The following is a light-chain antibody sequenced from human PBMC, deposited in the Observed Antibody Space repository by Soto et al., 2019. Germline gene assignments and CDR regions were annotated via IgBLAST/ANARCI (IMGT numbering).Light chain of an antibody. V-gene: IGLV2-14*03. Sequence: QSALTQPASMSGSPGQSIAISCTGTNSDVGNYNYVSWYQQYPGKAPRVLIYDVSKRPSGVSDRFSGSKSGNTASLTISGLQAEDEADYYCNSYTISSTYVFGSGTKVTVL. CDR2: DVS. CDR1: NSDVGNYNY. J-gene: IGLJ1*01. CDR3: NSYTISSTYV.